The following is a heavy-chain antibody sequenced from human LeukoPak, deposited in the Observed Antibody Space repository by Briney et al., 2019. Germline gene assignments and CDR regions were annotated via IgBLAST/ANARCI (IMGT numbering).Heavy chain of an antibody. D-gene: IGHD4-23*01. V-gene: IGHV4-38-2*02. CDR3: ARLHYGGNYGYYYYYMDV. CDR1: GYSISSGYY. Sequence: PSETLSLTCTVSGYSISSGYYWGWIRQPPGKGLEWIGSIYHSGSTYYNPSLKSRVTISVDTSKNQFSLNLSSVTAADTAVYYCARLHYGGNYGYYYYYMDVWGKGTTVTVSS. J-gene: IGHJ6*03. CDR2: IYHSGST.